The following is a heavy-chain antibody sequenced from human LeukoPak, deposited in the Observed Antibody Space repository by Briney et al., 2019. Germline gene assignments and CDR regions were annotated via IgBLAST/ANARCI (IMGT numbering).Heavy chain of an antibody. CDR3: ARANFLYCSSSTCLFDY. Sequence: ASVKVSCKASGYTFTDYYMHWVRQAPGQGFEWMGWINPNDGDTNYAQKFQGRVTMTRDTSISTAHMEVSRLRFDDTAVYYCARANFLYCSSSTCLFDYWGQGTLVTVSS. D-gene: IGHD2-2*01. V-gene: IGHV1-2*02. CDR2: INPNDGDT. CDR1: GYTFTDYY. J-gene: IGHJ4*02.